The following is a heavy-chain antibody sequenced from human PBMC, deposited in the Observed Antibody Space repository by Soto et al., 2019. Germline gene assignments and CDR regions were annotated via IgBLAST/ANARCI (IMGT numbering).Heavy chain of an antibody. Sequence: ASVKVSCKASGCTFSSYAISWVRQARGQGLEWMGGIIPIFGTANYAQKFQGRVTITADEPTSTAYMELSSLRSEDTAVYYCASVSGSYYRSYFQYLGQGTLLTVSS. D-gene: IGHD1-26*01. CDR1: GCTFSSYA. J-gene: IGHJ4*02. V-gene: IGHV1-69*13. CDR3: ASVSGSYYRSYFQY. CDR2: IIPIFGTA.